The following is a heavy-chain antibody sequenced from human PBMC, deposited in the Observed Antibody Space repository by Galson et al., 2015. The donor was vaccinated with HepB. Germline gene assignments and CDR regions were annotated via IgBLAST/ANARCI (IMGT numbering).Heavy chain of an antibody. CDR2: FDPEDAET. Sequence: SVKVSCKVSGYTLTEFSMRWVRQAPGKGLEWMGGFDPEDAETIYAQKFQGRVTMTEDTSTDPAYMELSSLRSEDTAVYCCATTKGRPYAFDIWGQGTMVTVSP. CDR3: ATTKGRPYAFDI. D-gene: IGHD6-25*01. CDR1: GYTLTEFS. J-gene: IGHJ3*02. V-gene: IGHV1-24*01.